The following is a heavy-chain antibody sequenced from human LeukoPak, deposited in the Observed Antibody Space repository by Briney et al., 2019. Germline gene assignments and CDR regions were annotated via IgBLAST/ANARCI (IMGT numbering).Heavy chain of an antibody. Sequence: PSKTLSLTCTVSGGSISSYYWSWIRQPPGKGLEWIGYIYYSGSTNYNPSLKSRITISVDTSKNQFSLKLSSVTAADTAVYYCARVGAKDYYFDYWGQGTLVTVSS. V-gene: IGHV4-59*01. D-gene: IGHD1-26*01. CDR3: ARVGAKDYYFDY. CDR1: GGSISSYY. CDR2: IYYSGST. J-gene: IGHJ4*02.